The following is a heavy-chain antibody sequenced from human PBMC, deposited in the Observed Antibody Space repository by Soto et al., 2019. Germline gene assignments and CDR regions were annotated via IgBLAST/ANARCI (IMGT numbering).Heavy chain of an antibody. V-gene: IGHV3-23*01. CDR2: ISGSGSST. J-gene: IGHJ4*02. D-gene: IGHD1-26*01. CDR3: AKGLRPRSYSFEYYFDY. Sequence: GGSLRLSCAASGFTLSSYAMSWVRQAPGKGLEWVSGISGSGSSTNYADSVKGRFTISRDNSENTLYLQMNSLRAEDTAVYYCAKGLRPRSYSFEYYFDYWGQGTLVTVSS. CDR1: GFTLSSYA.